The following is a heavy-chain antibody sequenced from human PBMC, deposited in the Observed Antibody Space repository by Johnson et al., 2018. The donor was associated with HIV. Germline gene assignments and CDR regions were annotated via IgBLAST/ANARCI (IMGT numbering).Heavy chain of an antibody. CDR3: TTDWDIVVVPAPAFDI. D-gene: IGHD2-2*01. Sequence: QVQLVESGGGVVQPGGSLRLSCAASGFTFNSYGMHWVRQAPGKGLEWVTFIRYDGSDKYYANSVKGRFTISRDNSKNILYLQMNSLRAEDTALYYCTTDWDIVVVPAPAFDIWGQGTMVTVSS. J-gene: IGHJ3*02. CDR1: GFTFNSYG. V-gene: IGHV3-30*02. CDR2: IRYDGSDK.